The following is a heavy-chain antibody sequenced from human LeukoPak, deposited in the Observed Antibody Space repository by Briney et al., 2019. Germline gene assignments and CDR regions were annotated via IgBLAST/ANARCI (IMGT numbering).Heavy chain of an antibody. J-gene: IGHJ6*03. Sequence: SQTLSLTCAISGDSVSSNSAAWNWIRQSPSRGLEWLGRTYYRSKWYNDYAVSVKSRITINPDTSKNQLSLQLNSVTPEDTAVYYCARERGYCSGGSCYSEKYYYYMDVWGKGTTVTVSS. CDR1: GDSVSSNSAA. CDR2: TYYRSKWYN. V-gene: IGHV6-1*01. CDR3: ARERGYCSGGSCYSEKYYYYMDV. D-gene: IGHD2-15*01.